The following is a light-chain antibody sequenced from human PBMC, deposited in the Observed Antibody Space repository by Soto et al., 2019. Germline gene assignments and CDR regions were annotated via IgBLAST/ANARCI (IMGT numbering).Light chain of an antibody. Sequence: QSALTQPRSVSGSPGQSVTISCTGTSSDVGGFNYVSWYQHHPGKAPKLMIYDVSKWPSGVPDRFSGSKSGNTASLTISGLQAEDEADYYCCSYAGFYTVVFGGGTKVTVL. CDR2: DVS. CDR3: CSYAGFYTVV. CDR1: SSDVGGFNY. V-gene: IGLV2-11*01. J-gene: IGLJ2*01.